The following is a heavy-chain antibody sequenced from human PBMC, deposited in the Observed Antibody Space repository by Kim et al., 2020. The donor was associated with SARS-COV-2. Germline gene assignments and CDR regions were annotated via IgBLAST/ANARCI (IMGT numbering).Heavy chain of an antibody. D-gene: IGHD3-10*01. J-gene: IGHJ4*02. CDR2: INHSGST. CDR1: GGSFSGYY. CDR3: ARGGITMVRGVIYYFDY. V-gene: IGHV4-34*01. Sequence: SETLSLTCAVYGGSFSGYYWSWIRQPPGKGLEWIGEINHSGSTNYSPSLKSRVTISVDTSKNQFSLKLSSVTAADTAVYYCARGGITMVRGVIYYFDYWGQGTLVTVSS.